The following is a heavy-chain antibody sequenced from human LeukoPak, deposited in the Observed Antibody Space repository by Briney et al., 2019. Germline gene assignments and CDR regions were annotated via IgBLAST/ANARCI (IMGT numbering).Heavy chain of an antibody. V-gene: IGHV4-61*02. CDR3: ARAPLPLLWFGE. J-gene: IGHJ4*02. Sequence: PSETLSLTCTVSGGSISSGSYYWSWIRQPAGKGLEWIGRIYTSGSTNYNPSLKSRVTISVDTSKNQFSLKLSSVTAADTAVYYCARAPLPLLWFGEWGQGTLVTVSS. CDR1: GGSISSGSYY. CDR2: IYTSGST. D-gene: IGHD3-10*01.